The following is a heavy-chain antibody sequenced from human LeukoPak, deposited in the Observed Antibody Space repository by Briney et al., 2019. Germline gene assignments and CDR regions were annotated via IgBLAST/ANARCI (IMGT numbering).Heavy chain of an antibody. Sequence: ASVKVSCKVSGYTLTELSMHWVRQAPGKGLEWMGGFDPEDGETIYAQKFQGRVTMTEDTSTDTAYMELSSLRSEDTAVYYCATAHYSKYGMDVWGQGTTVTVSS. J-gene: IGHJ6*02. CDR1: GYTLTELS. CDR2: FDPEDGET. D-gene: IGHD4-11*01. CDR3: ATAHYSKYGMDV. V-gene: IGHV1-24*01.